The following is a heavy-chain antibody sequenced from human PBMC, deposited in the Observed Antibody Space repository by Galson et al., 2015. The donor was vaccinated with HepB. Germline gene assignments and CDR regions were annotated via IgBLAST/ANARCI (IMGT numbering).Heavy chain of an antibody. V-gene: IGHV3-23*01. J-gene: IGHJ4*02. CDR2: ITGNGRST. D-gene: IGHD3-3*01. CDR1: GFRFSNYA. CDR3: AKDPIFGASGWFYFDY. Sequence: SLRLSCAASGFRFSNYAMSWVRQAPGKGLEWVSGITGNGRSTYYADSVKGRFTISRDNTKNTLYLQMRGLRADDTAVYYCAKDPIFGASGWFYFDYWGQGTVVTVSS.